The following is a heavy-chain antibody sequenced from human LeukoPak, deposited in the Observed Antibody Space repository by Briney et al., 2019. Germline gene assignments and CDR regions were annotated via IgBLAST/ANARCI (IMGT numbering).Heavy chain of an antibody. D-gene: IGHD3-22*01. CDR3: AREAPDYYDSSGSTLRAFDI. Sequence: ASVKVSCKASGYTFTSYYMHWVRQAPGQGLEWMGWMNPNSGNTGYAQKFQGRVTMTRNTSISTAYMELSSLRSEDTAVYYCAREAPDYYDSSGSTLRAFDIWGQGTMVTVSS. CDR2: MNPNSGNT. CDR1: GYTFTSYY. V-gene: IGHV1-8*02. J-gene: IGHJ3*02.